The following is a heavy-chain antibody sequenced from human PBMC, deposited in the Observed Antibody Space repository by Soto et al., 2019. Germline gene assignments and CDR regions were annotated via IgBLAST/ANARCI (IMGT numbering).Heavy chain of an antibody. CDR2: INHSGST. Sequence: TSETLSLTCAVYGGSFSGYCWSWIRQPPGKGLEWIGEINHSGSTNYNPSLKSRVTISVDTSKNQFSLKLSSVTAADTAVYYCAGLRRGQQLTVVWFDPWGQGTLVTVSS. CDR1: GGSFSGYC. J-gene: IGHJ5*02. CDR3: AGLRRGQQLTVVWFDP. V-gene: IGHV4-34*01. D-gene: IGHD6-13*01.